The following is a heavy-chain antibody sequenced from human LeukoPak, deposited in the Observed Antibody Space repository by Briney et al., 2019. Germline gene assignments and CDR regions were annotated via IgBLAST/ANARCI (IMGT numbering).Heavy chain of an antibody. V-gene: IGHV1-18*01. D-gene: IGHD3-10*01. Sequence: ASVKVSCKASGYTFTIYGISWVRQAPGQGLEWMGWISAYNGNTNYAQKFQGRVTMTRNTSISTAYMELTSLRSDDTAVYYCARDGSGTYYSFYNWFDPWGRGTLVTVSS. J-gene: IGHJ5*02. CDR3: ARDGSGTYYSFYNWFDP. CDR1: GYTFTIYG. CDR2: ISAYNGNT.